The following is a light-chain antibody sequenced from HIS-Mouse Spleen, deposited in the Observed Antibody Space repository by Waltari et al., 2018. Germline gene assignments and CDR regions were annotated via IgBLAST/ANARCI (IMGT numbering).Light chain of an antibody. Sequence: NFMLTQPHSVSESPGKTVTISCTRSSGSIASNYVQWYPQRPGRAPTTVIYEDNQRPSGVPDRFSGSIDSSSNSASLTISGLKTEDEADYYCQSYDSSINWVFGGGTKLTVL. CDR3: QSYDSSINWV. V-gene: IGLV6-57*04. CDR1: SGSIASNY. J-gene: IGLJ3*02. CDR2: EDN.